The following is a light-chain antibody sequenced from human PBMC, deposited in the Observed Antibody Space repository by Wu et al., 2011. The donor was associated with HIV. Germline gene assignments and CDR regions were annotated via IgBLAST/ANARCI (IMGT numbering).Light chain of an antibody. J-gene: IGKJ1*01. CDR2: GAS. CDR3: QQYYNWPRT. Sequence: IVLTQSPGTLSLSPGERATLSCRASQSVSSNLAWYQQKPGQAPRLLIYGASTRATGVPARFTGGGFGTDYSLTISSLEAEDFAVYYCQQYYNWPRTFGQGTKVEIK. CDR1: QSVSSN. V-gene: IGKV3-15*01.